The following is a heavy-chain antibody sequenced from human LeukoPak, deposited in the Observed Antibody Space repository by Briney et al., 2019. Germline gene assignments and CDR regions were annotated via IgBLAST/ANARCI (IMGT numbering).Heavy chain of an antibody. D-gene: IGHD1-20*01. V-gene: IGHV1-18*01. Sequence: ASVKVSCKTSGYSFTNYDISWVRQAPGQGLEWMGWISAHQNNTTYAQKFQGRVTMTTDTSTNTAYMELRSPTSDDTAVYYCARDGSITGPFLDAFDIWGLGTMVTVSS. CDR1: GYSFTNYD. CDR3: ARDGSITGPFLDAFDI. J-gene: IGHJ3*02. CDR2: ISAHQNNT.